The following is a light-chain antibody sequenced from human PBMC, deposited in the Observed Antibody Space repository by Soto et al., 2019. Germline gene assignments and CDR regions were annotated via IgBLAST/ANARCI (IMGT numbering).Light chain of an antibody. CDR3: QQYNSYSVT. J-gene: IGKJ1*01. CDR2: DAS. V-gene: IGKV1-5*01. CDR1: RSISSW. Sequence: DIQMTQTPPTRSASVGDRVTMTCRASRSISSWLAWFQQKPGKAPKLLIYDASNLQSGVPSRFSGSGSGTEFTLTISSLQPDDFATYYCQQYNSYSVTFGQGTKVEIK.